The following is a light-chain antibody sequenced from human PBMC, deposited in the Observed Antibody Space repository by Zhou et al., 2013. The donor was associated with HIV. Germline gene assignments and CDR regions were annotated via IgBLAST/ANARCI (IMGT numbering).Light chain of an antibody. CDR3: QQNYRSSVT. CDR1: QNVNTD. V-gene: IGKV1-8*01. CDR2: GAS. J-gene: IGKJ5*01. Sequence: AIQMTQSPSSFSASTGDRVTLTCRASQNVNTDLAWYQQKPGKAPKLLVYGASTLQTGVPSRFSGSGSGTDFALSISSLQPEDFAVYSCQQNYRSSVTFGQGTRLEIK.